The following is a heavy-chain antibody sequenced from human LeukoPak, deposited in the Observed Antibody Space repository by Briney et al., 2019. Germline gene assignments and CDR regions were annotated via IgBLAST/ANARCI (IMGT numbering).Heavy chain of an antibody. Sequence: GGPVRLSCGACGFTFSRYLMSWVRAAPGKGLEWVANIKQDGSERYYVDSVKGRFTISRDNAKNSLYLQMNSLRAEDTAVYYCARTTVTTWVYYYYYYGMDVWGQGTTVTVSS. J-gene: IGHJ6*02. CDR3: ARTTVTTWVYYYYYYGMDV. D-gene: IGHD4-17*01. CDR1: GFTFSRYL. CDR2: IKQDGSER. V-gene: IGHV3-7*01.